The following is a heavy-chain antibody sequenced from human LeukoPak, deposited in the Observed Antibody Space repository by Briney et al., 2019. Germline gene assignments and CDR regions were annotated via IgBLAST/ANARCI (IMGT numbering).Heavy chain of an antibody. V-gene: IGHV1-2*02. J-gene: IGHJ4*02. D-gene: IGHD3-3*01. CDR2: INPHTGAA. CDR1: GYTFIENY. Sequence: GASVKVSCKVSGYTFIENYIHWVRQAPGQGLEWMGLINPHTGAANYSQKFQGRVTMTRDTSISTAYMYLTRLRFDDTAVHYCARGKSGYSPWGQGTPVTVSS. CDR3: ARGKSGYSP.